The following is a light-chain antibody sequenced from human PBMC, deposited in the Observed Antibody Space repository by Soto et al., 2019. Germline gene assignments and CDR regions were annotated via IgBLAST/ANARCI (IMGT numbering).Light chain of an antibody. V-gene: IGKV1-39*01. CDR2: TSS. J-gene: IGKJ1*01. CDR1: QSISTS. Sequence: DIQLTQSPSSLSASVGDRVTITCRASQSISTSLNWYQQKPGKAPNLLIFTSSNLESGVPSRFSGSGSGTDFTLTISSMQPEDFANYFCQQGYSRPRTFGQGTKVDIK. CDR3: QQGYSRPRT.